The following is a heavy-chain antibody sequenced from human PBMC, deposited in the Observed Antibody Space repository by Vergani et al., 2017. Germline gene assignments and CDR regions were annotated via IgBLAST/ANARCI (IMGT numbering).Heavy chain of an antibody. CDR1: GLTFSTCG. D-gene: IGHD1-1*01. CDR2: ISYDGTQK. V-gene: IGHV3-30*03. CDR3: ATKSCGTPGCQIGYFRE. J-gene: IGHJ1*01. Sequence: QVQLVESGGGVVQPGGSLRLSCAASGLTFSTCGMHWVRQAPGKGLEWVAVISYDGTQKYYADSVKGRFTISRDNSKSTLYLQMNSLRTEDTAVYYCATKSCGTPGCQIGYFREWGQGTLVTVSS.